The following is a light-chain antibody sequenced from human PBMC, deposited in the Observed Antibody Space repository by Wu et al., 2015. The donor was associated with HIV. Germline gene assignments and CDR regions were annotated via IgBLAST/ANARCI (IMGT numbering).Light chain of an antibody. J-gene: IGKJ3*01. CDR2: AAS. V-gene: IGKV1D-12*01. CDR3: QQANSFPFT. CDR1: QDVIIG. Sequence: DRVSXTXRASQDVIIGWSGISGKPGKAPRLLIYAASHLESGVPSRLSGSGSGTHFTLTINPLMPEDFATYYCQQANSFPFTFGPGTKVDIK.